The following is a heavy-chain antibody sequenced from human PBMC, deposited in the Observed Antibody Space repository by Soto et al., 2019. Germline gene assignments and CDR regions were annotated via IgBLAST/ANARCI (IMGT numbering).Heavy chain of an antibody. CDR2: ISSSSSYI. Sequence: PGGSLRLSCAASGFTFSSYSMNWVHQAPGKGLEWVSSISSSSSYIYYADSVKGRFTISRDNAKNSLYLQMNSLRAEDTAVYYCARYKAVVTTGVDYAFDIWGQGTMVTVSS. V-gene: IGHV3-21*01. J-gene: IGHJ3*02. CDR1: GFTFSSYS. CDR3: ARYKAVVTTGVDYAFDI. D-gene: IGHD4-17*01.